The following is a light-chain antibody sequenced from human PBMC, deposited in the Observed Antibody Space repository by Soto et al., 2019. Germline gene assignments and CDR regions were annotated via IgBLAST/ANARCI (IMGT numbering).Light chain of an antibody. Sequence: QLTQSPSSLSASVGDRVTITCRAGQDIGSALAWYQQRPGKAPKLLLYDASNLEAGVPSRFSGSGSGTDFTLAITSLRPEDFATSYCQQFNCFPLTFGGGTKVQIK. V-gene: IGKV1-13*02. J-gene: IGKJ4*01. CDR2: DAS. CDR1: QDIGSA. CDR3: QQFNCFPLT.